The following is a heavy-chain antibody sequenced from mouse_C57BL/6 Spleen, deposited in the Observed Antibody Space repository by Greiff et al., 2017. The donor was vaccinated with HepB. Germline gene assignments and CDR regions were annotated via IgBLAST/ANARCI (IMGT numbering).Heavy chain of an antibody. V-gene: IGHV1-69*01. D-gene: IGHD4-1*01. CDR2: IDPSDSYT. CDR3: ATGRGYFDY. Sequence: QVQLQQPGAELVMPGASVKLSCKASGYTFTSYWMHWVKQRPGQGLEWIGEIDPSDSYTNYNQKFKGKSTLTVDKSSSTAYMQLSSLTSEDSAVYYCATGRGYFDYWGQGTTLTVSS. J-gene: IGHJ2*01. CDR1: GYTFTSYW.